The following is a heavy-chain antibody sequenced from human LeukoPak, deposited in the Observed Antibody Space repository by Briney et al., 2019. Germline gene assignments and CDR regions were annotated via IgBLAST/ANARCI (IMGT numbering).Heavy chain of an antibody. CDR3: ASRSSGGYYRRYFDY. J-gene: IGHJ4*02. CDR1: GGTFSSYA. V-gene: IGHV1-69*05. D-gene: IGHD3-10*01. CDR2: IIPIFGTA. Sequence: GASVKVSCKASGGTFSSYAISWVRQAPGQGLEWMGGIIPIFGTANYAQKFQGRVTITTDESTSTAYMELSSLRSEDTAVYYCASRSSGGYYRRYFDYWGQGTLVTVSS.